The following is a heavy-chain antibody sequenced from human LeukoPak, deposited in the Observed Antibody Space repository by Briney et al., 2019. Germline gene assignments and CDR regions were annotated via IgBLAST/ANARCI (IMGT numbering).Heavy chain of an antibody. V-gene: IGHV4-38-2*02. CDR3: ARVLHAPYLIDS. CDR1: DSSITSTYY. J-gene: IGHJ4*02. D-gene: IGHD2-8*01. CDR2: VFRLQTVRT. Sequence: SETLSLTRTVSDSSITSTYYWAWFRQPPGKGLEWIATVFRLQTVRTFNNPSLGSRVTMSLDPSHNQFSLNLTSVTAADTALYFCARVLHAPYLIDSWGQGTLVTVSS.